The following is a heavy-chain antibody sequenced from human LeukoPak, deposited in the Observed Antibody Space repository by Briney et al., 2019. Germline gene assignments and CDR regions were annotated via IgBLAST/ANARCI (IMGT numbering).Heavy chain of an antibody. CDR2: ISAYNGNT. Sequence: ASVKVSCKASGYTFTSYGISWVRQAPGQGLEWMGWISAYNGNTNYAQKLQGRVTMTTDTSTSTAYMELRSLRSDDTAVYYCARASQQAAAGVIWFDPWGQGTLVTVSS. CDR3: ARASQQAAAGVIWFDP. V-gene: IGHV1-18*01. J-gene: IGHJ5*02. CDR1: GYTFTSYG. D-gene: IGHD6-13*01.